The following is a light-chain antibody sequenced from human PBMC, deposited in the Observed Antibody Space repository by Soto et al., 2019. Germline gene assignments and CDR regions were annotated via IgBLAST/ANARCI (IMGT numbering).Light chain of an antibody. J-gene: IGLJ3*02. CDR1: SSDVGSYNF. CDR2: EVS. Sequence: QSALTQPASVSGSPRQSITISCTGTSSDVGSYNFVSWYQQHPGKAPKLMIYEVSKRPSGVSNRFSGSKSGNTASLTISGLQAEDEADYYCCSYAGSKTGVFGGGTKLTVL. V-gene: IGLV2-23*02. CDR3: CSYAGSKTGV.